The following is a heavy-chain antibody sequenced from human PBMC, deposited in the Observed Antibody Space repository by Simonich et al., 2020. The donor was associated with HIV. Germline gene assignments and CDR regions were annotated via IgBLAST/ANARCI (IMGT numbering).Heavy chain of an antibody. CDR3: TRSDLTGNYYYMDV. V-gene: IGHV1-46*03. CDR1: GYTFTSYY. Sequence: QVQLVQSGAEVKKPGASVKVSCKASGYTFTSYYMHWVRQAPGQGLDWMGIIKPSGGSTTYAQKFQGRVTMTRDTSTSTVYMELSSLRSEDTAVYYCTRSDLTGNYYYMDVWGKGTTVTVSS. D-gene: IGHD7-27*01. J-gene: IGHJ6*03. CDR2: IKPSGGST.